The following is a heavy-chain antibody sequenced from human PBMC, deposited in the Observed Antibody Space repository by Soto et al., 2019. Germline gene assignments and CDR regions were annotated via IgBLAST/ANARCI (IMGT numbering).Heavy chain of an antibody. D-gene: IGHD3-10*01. CDR2: ISYDGSNK. J-gene: IGHJ4*02. CDR3: ARESARGGGYFDY. CDR1: GFTFSSYA. V-gene: IGHV3-30-3*01. Sequence: QVQLVESGGGVVQPGRSLRLSCAASGFTFSSYAMHWVRQAPGKGLEWVAVISYDGSNKYYADSVKGRFTISRDNSKKPFYLQMNSLRAEDTAVYYCARESARGGGYFDYWGQGTLVTVSS.